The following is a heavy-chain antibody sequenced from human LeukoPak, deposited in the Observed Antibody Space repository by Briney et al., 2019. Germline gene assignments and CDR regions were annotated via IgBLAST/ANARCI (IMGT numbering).Heavy chain of an antibody. J-gene: IGHJ5*02. CDR2: VNPNSGNT. D-gene: IGHD6-13*01. CDR3: ARKGPYSRKGHWFDP. CDR1: GYTFTSYD. Sequence: ASVKVSCKASGYTFTSYDINWVRQATGQGLEWMGWVNPNSGNTGYAQKFQGRVTITRNTSISTAYMELSSLRSEDTAVYYCARKGPYSRKGHWFDPWGQGTLVTVSS. V-gene: IGHV1-8*03.